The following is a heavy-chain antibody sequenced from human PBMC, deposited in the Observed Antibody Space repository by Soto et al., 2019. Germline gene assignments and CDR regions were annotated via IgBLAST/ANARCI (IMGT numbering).Heavy chain of an antibody. CDR1: GFTFSSYA. Sequence: GGSLRLSCAASGFTFSSYAMSWVRQAPGKGLEWVSAISGSGGSTYYADSVKGRFTISRDNSENTLYLQMNSLRAEDTAVYYCAKDLAVAGLYYYYGMDVWGQGTTVTVSS. D-gene: IGHD6-19*01. CDR3: AKDLAVAGLYYYYGMDV. V-gene: IGHV3-23*01. CDR2: ISGSGGST. J-gene: IGHJ6*02.